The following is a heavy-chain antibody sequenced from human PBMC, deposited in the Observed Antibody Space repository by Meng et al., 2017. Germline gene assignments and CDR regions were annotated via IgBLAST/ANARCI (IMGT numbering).Heavy chain of an antibody. J-gene: IGHJ4*02. CDR1: GFTFSSYA. CDR3: ARLPSQEYSDYAN. CDR2: ISYDGSNK. D-gene: IGHD5-12*01. V-gene: IGHV3-30*04. Sequence: GGSLRPSCAASGFTFSSYAMHWVRQAPGKGLEWVAVISYDGSNKYYADSVKGRFTISRDNSKNTLYLQMNSLRAEDTAVYYCARLPSQEYSDYANWGQGTLVTVSS.